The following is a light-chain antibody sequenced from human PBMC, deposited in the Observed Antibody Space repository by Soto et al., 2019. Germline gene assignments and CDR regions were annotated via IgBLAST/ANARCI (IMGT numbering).Light chain of an antibody. Sequence: EIVLTHSAGTRSLSPGERATLSCRASQSVSNNYLAWYQQKPGKAPRLLIYGASNRATGIPDRFSGSGSGTDFTLTISRLEPEDFAVYYCQQYGSSGTFGQGTKVDIK. CDR3: QQYGSSGT. V-gene: IGKV3-20*01. CDR1: QSVSNNY. J-gene: IGKJ1*01. CDR2: GAS.